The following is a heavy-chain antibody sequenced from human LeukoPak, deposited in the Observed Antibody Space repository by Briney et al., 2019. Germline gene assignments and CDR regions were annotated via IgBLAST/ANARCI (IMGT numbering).Heavy chain of an antibody. J-gene: IGHJ4*02. CDR1: GFTFASYS. Sequence: GGSLRLSCAASGFTFASYSMNWVRQAPGKGLEWVSSISGDSTYIYNAGSVKGRFTISRDNAQASLYLQMISLRADDTAVYYCARVSGRLERQSDLNYWGQGTLVIVSS. D-gene: IGHD1-1*01. V-gene: IGHV3-21*01. CDR3: ARVSGRLERQSDLNY. CDR2: ISGDSTYI.